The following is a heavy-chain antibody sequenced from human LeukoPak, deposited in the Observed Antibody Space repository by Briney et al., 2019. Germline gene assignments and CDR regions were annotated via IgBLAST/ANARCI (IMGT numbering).Heavy chain of an antibody. CDR2: ISSSSSYI. D-gene: IGHD2-15*01. CDR1: GFTFSSYS. CDR3: ARDEWGDSGGVEYAFDI. Sequence: NPGGSLRLSCAASGFTFSSYSMNWVRQAPGKGLEWVSSISSSSSYIYYADSVKGRFTISRDNSKNTLYLQVNSLRAEDTAVYYCARDEWGDSGGVEYAFDIWGQGTMVTVSS. V-gene: IGHV3-21*01. J-gene: IGHJ3*02.